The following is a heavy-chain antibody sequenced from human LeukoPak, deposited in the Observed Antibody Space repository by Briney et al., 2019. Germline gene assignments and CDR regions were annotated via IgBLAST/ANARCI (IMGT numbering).Heavy chain of an antibody. V-gene: IGHV1-58*01. J-gene: IGHJ4*02. CDR2: IVVGSGNT. CDR1: GFTFTSSA. CDR3: AKPGVAVLPGLFDY. D-gene: IGHD6-19*01. Sequence: ASVKVSCKASGFTFTSSAVQWVRQARGQRLEWIGWIVVGSGNTNYAQKFQERVTITRDMSTSTAYMELSSLRSEDTAVYYCAKPGVAVLPGLFDYWGQGTLVTVSS.